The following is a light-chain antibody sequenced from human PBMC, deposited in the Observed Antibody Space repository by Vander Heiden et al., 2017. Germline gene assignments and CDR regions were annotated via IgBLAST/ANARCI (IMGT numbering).Light chain of an antibody. Sequence: DIHMTQSPSSLSASVGDRVTITCQASQDISNYLNWYQQKPGKAPKLLIFDTSNLETGVPSRFSGSGSGTDFTFTISSLQPEDIATYYCQQNYNLPYTFGQGTKLEIK. CDR3: QQNYNLPYT. J-gene: IGKJ2*01. CDR1: QDISNY. V-gene: IGKV1-33*01. CDR2: DTS.